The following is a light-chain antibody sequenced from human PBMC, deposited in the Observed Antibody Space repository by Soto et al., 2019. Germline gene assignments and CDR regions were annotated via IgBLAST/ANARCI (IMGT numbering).Light chain of an antibody. CDR1: SFNIGAGYD. J-gene: IGLJ3*02. CDR3: QSYDSSLRGRV. CDR2: GNS. V-gene: IGLV1-40*01. Sequence: HSVLTQPPSVSGAPGQRVTISCTGSSFNIGAGYDVHWYQQLPGTAPKLLIYGNSNRPSGVPDRFSGSKSGTSVSLAITGLQAEDEADYYCQSYDSSLRGRVFGGGTKLTVL.